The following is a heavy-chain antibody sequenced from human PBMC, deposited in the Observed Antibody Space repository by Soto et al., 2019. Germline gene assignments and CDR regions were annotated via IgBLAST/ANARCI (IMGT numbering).Heavy chain of an antibody. V-gene: IGHV1-18*01. Sequence: ASVKVSCKASGYTFTSYGISWVRQAPGQGLEWMGWISAYNGNTNYAQKLQGRVTMTTDKSTSTAYMELSSLRSEDTAVYYCARVNYYDSSGNWFDPWGQGTLVTVSS. CDR3: ARVNYYDSSGNWFDP. CDR1: GYTFTSYG. D-gene: IGHD3-22*01. CDR2: ISAYNGNT. J-gene: IGHJ5*02.